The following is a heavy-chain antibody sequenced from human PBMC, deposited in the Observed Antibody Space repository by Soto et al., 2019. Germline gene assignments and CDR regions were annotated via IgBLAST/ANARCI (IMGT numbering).Heavy chain of an antibody. Sequence: LRGSLRLSCASSVFTFSDYYMSWIRQSPGKGLEWISYISSSGNTVYYADSVEGRFTISRDNAQNSLYLQMNNLRAEDTAVYYCARDSRVYYGSGSSVDGWGQGTLVTVSS. CDR3: ARDSRVYYGSGSSVDG. D-gene: IGHD3-10*01. J-gene: IGHJ4*02. CDR2: ISSSGNTV. CDR1: VFTFSDYY. V-gene: IGHV3-11*01.